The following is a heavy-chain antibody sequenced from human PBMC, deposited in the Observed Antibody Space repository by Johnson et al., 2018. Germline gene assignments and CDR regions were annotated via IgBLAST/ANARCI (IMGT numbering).Heavy chain of an antibody. Sequence: VQLVQSGGGLVQPGRSLRVSCAASGFTFSRYWMHWVRQAPGKGLVWVSRITNDGRDTTYADSVKGRFTIFRDNAKNTLYLQMNSLRADDTALYYCVRGGKPGRAFDIWGQGTMVTVSS. CDR1: GFTFSRYW. V-gene: IGHV3-74*02. D-gene: IGHD1-14*01. CDR2: ITNDGRDT. J-gene: IGHJ3*02. CDR3: VRGGKPGRAFDI.